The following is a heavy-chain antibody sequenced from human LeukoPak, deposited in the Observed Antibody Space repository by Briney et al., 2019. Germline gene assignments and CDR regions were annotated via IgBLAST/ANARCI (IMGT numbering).Heavy chain of an antibody. D-gene: IGHD4-17*01. CDR3: ARDRLTTVTTFHFDY. CDR1: GFTFSTYA. Sequence: QSGGFLRLSCAASGFTFSTYAMHWVRQAPGKGLEWVAVIWSDSTNKYYADSVRGRFTISRDNSKSTLYLQMSSLRAEDTAMYYCARDRLTTVTTFHFDYWGQGTLVTVSS. J-gene: IGHJ4*02. V-gene: IGHV3-33*01. CDR2: IWSDSTNK.